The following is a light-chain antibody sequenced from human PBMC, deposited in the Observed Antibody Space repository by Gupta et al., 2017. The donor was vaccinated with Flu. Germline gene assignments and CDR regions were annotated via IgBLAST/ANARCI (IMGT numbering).Light chain of an antibody. CDR2: GAS. CDR1: QSIHTY. Sequence: DIQMTQSPSSLSASVGDRVIITCRASQSIHTYVNWYQQRPGNSPRLLIYGASSLQSGVPSRFSGSGSGTNFILTISRAQAGDFATYYCQQTHTMPPTFGQGTILDIK. J-gene: IGKJ2*01. CDR3: QQTHTMPPT. V-gene: IGKV1-39*01.